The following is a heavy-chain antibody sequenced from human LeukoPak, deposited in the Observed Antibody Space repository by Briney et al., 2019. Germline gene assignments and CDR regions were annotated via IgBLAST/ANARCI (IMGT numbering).Heavy chain of an antibody. CDR2: ISSSSSYI. D-gene: IGHD2-15*01. J-gene: IGHJ4*02. V-gene: IGHV3-21*01. CDR1: GFTFSSYS. Sequence: PGGSLRLSCAASGFTFSSYSMNWVRQAPGKGLEWVSSISSSSSYIYYADSVKGRFTISRDNAKNSLYLQMNSLRDDDTAIYYCARGQVVVYWGQGTLATVSS. CDR3: ARGQVVVY.